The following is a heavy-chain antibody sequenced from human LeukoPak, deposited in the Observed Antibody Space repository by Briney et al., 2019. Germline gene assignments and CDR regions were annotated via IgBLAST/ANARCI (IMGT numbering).Heavy chain of an antibody. D-gene: IGHD5-24*01. Sequence: AGGSLRLSCAASGFTFSSYAMSWVRQAPGKGLEWVSAISGSGGSTYYADSVKGRFTISRDNSKNTLYLQMNSLRAEDTAVYYCARSEMATILGFDYWGQGTLVTVSS. CDR3: ARSEMATILGFDY. V-gene: IGHV3-23*01. CDR1: GFTFSSYA. J-gene: IGHJ4*02. CDR2: ISGSGGST.